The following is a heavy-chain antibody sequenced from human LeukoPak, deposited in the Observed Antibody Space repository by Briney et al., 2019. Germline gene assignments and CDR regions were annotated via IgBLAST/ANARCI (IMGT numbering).Heavy chain of an antibody. V-gene: IGHV3-23*01. CDR1: GFTFNNYA. J-gene: IGHJ4*01. CDR2: ISGSAGAT. CDR3: AKKRDNHDGLYYFDD. D-gene: IGHD3-9*01. Sequence: GGSLRLSCAASGFTFNNYAMSWVRQAPGKGLEWVSAISGSAGATYYPDSVKGRFTISRDNSKNTLYLQMNSLRAEDTAVYYCAKKRDNHDGLYYFDDWGQGTQVTVSS.